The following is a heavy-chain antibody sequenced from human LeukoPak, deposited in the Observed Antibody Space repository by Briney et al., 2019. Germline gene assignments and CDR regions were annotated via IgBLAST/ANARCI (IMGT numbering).Heavy chain of an antibody. V-gene: IGHV3-23*01. CDR2: ISGSGGST. D-gene: IGHD3-22*01. CDR3: AKDSVAYYYDSSGYSSYDAFDI. Sequence: PGGSLRLSCAASGFTFSSYAMSWVRQAPGKGLEWVSAISGSGGSTYYADSVKGRFTISRDNSKNTLYLQMNSLRAEDTAVYYCAKDSVAYYYDSSGYSSYDAFDIWGQGTMVTVSS. CDR1: GFTFSSYA. J-gene: IGHJ3*02.